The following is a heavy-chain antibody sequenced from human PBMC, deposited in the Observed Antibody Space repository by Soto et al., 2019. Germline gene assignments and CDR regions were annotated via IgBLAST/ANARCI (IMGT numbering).Heavy chain of an antibody. Sequence: SETLSLTCVVYGGSFSGYFWSWIRQPPGKGLEWIGEINHIGSTNYNPSLRSRVTISVDTSKNQFSLKLSSVTAADTAVYYCARLYPMYYYYYMDVWDKGTTVTVS. D-gene: IGHD2-2*01. V-gene: IGHV4-34*01. J-gene: IGHJ6*03. CDR2: INHIGST. CDR1: GGSFSGYF. CDR3: ARLYPMYYYYYMDV.